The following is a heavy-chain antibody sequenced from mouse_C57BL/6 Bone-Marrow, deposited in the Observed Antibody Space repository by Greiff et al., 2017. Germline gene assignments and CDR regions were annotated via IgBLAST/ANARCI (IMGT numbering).Heavy chain of an antibody. CDR1: GYTFTSYW. Sequence: VQLQQPGAELVMPGASVKLSCKASGYTFTSYWMHWVKQRPGQGLEWIGEFDPSDSYTNYNQKFKGKSTLTVDKSSSTAYMQLSSLTSEDSAVYYCAGRGLGRAMDYWGQGTSVTVSS. CDR3: AGRGLGRAMDY. D-gene: IGHD4-1*01. J-gene: IGHJ4*01. V-gene: IGHV1-69*01. CDR2: FDPSDSYT.